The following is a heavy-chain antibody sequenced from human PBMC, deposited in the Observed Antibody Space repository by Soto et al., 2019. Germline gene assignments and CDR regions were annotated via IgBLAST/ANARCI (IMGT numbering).Heavy chain of an antibody. V-gene: IGHV3-23*01. Sequence: EVQLLESGGGLVQPGGSLRLSCAASGFTFSSYAMSWVRQAPGKGLEWVSAISGSGGSTYYADSVKGRFTISRDNSKNTLYLQMNSLRAEDTAVYYCAKAHDYGGNFDRMYYFDYWGQGTLVTVSS. CDR3: AKAHDYGGNFDRMYYFDY. D-gene: IGHD4-17*01. J-gene: IGHJ4*02. CDR1: GFTFSSYA. CDR2: ISGSGGST.